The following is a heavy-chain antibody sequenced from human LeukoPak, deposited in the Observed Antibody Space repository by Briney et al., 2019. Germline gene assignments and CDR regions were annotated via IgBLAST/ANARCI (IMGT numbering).Heavy chain of an antibody. CDR1: GYTFTSYY. D-gene: IGHD5-18*01. CDR2: INPSGGST. V-gene: IGHV1-46*01. CDR3: AQGHSHTAMYF. Sequence: ASVKVSCKASGYTFTSYYMHWVRQAPGQGLEWMGIINPSGGSTSYAQKFQGRVTMTRDMSTSTVYMELSSLRSEDTAVYYCAQGHSHTAMYFWGQGTLVTVSS. J-gene: IGHJ4*02.